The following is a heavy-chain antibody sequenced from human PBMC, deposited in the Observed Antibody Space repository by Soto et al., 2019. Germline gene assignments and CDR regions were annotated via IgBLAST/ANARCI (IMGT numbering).Heavy chain of an antibody. Sequence: EVQLLESGGGLVQPGGSLRLSCAASGISFSNYAMNWVRQAPGKGLEWVSGISGSSVATYYADFVKGRFTISRDNSKNALYRQVNSPRAEDTAVYYWARDPPYFYDSRVYLDMGFDIWGQGTMVTVSS. J-gene: IGHJ3*02. CDR2: ISGSSVAT. CDR3: ARDPPYFYDSRVYLDMGFDI. V-gene: IGHV3-23*01. CDR1: GISFSNYA. D-gene: IGHD3-22*01.